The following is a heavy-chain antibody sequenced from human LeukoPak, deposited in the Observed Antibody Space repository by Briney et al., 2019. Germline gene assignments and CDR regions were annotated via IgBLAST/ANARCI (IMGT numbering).Heavy chain of an antibody. Sequence: SVKVSCKASGGTVSSYAISWVRQAPGQGLEWMGGIIPIFGTANYAQKFQGRVTITADESTSTAYMELSRLRSEDTAVYYCPRPYGSSGWMRPFDYWGQGTLVSVSS. J-gene: IGHJ4*02. D-gene: IGHD6-25*01. CDR3: PRPYGSSGWMRPFDY. CDR1: GGTVSSYA. CDR2: IIPIFGTA. V-gene: IGHV1-69*13.